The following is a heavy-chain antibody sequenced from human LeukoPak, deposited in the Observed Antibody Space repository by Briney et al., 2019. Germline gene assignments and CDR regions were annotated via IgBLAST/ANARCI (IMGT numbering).Heavy chain of an antibody. D-gene: IGHD3-16*01. V-gene: IGHV4-59*01. CDR2: IYYSGST. CDR3: ARETSQKGAHYMDV. CDR1: GGSISSYY. J-gene: IGHJ6*03. Sequence: SQTLSLTCTVSGGSISSYYWSWIRQPPGKGLEWIGYIYYSGSTNYNPSLKSRVTISVDTSKNQFSLKLSSVTAADTAVYYCARETSQKGAHYMDVWGKGTTVTISS.